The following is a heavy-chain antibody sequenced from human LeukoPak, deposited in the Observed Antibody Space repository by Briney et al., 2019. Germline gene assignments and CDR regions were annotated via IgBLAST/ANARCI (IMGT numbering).Heavy chain of an antibody. J-gene: IGHJ6*03. D-gene: IGHD5-18*01. CDR2: INWNGGST. CDR3: ARVDTAMGDYYYYMDV. CDR1: VFTFDDYG. Sequence: GGSLRLSCAASVFTFDDYGMSCVRQAPGKGLEGVSGINWNGGSTGYADSVKGRFTISRDNAKNSLYLQMSSLRAEDTALYYCARVDTAMGDYYYYMDVWGKGTTVTVSS. V-gene: IGHV3-20*04.